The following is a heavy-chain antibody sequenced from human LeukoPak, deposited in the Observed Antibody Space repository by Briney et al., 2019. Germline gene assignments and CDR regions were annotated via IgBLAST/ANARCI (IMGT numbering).Heavy chain of an antibody. CDR3: AKGAYGDSFDY. CDR1: GFTFSSYG. D-gene: IGHD4-17*01. CDR2: ISYDGSNK. V-gene: IGHV3-30*18. J-gene: IGHJ4*02. Sequence: PGGSLRLSCAASGFTFSSYGMHWVRQAPGKGLEWVAVISYDGSNKYYADSVKGRFTISRDNSKNTLYLQMNSLRAEDTAVYYCAKGAYGDSFDYWGQGTLVTLSS.